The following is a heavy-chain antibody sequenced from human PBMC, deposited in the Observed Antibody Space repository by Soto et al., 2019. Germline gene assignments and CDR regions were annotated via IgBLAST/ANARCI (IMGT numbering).Heavy chain of an antibody. D-gene: IGHD6-13*01. V-gene: IGHV1-69*12. CDR3: ARVSSSWYKDYFDY. Sequence: QVQLVQSGAEVKKPGSSVKVSCKASGGTFSNYAISWVRQAPGQGLEWMGGIIPIFGTTNYAQRLQGRVTITADEPTSTAYMELSSLRSEDTAVYYCARVSSSWYKDYFDYWGQGTLVTVSS. J-gene: IGHJ4*02. CDR2: IIPIFGTT. CDR1: GGTFSNYA.